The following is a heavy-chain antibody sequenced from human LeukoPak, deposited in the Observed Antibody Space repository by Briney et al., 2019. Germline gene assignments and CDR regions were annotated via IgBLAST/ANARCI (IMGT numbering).Heavy chain of an antibody. V-gene: IGHV3-21*01. CDR3: ARGVWNDEGLDS. CDR2: ISSSSDYI. Sequence: GGSLRLSCAASGFTFSSYAMNWLRQAPGKGLEWVSSISSSSDYIYYADSVRGRFTISRDNAKNSVYLQMNSLRAGDTAVYYCARGVWNDEGLDSWGQGTLVTVSS. J-gene: IGHJ4*02. D-gene: IGHD1-1*01. CDR1: GFTFSSYA.